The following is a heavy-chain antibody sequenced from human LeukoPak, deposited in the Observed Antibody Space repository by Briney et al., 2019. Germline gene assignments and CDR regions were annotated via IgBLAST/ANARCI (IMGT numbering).Heavy chain of an antibody. V-gene: IGHV4-39*01. CDR2: IYYSGST. Sequence: SETLSLTCTVSGGSISSSSYYWGWIRQPPGKGLEWIGCIYYSGSTYYNPSLKSRVTISVDTSKNQFSLKLSSVTAADTAVYYCAAYYDSSGYPFDYWGQGTLVTVSS. CDR3: AAYYDSSGYPFDY. J-gene: IGHJ4*02. D-gene: IGHD3-22*01. CDR1: GGSISSSSYY.